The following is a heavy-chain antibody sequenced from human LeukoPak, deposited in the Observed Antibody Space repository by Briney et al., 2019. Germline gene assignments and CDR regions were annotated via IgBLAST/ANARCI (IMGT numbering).Heavy chain of an antibody. D-gene: IGHD3-3*01. V-gene: IGHV3-33*01. CDR3: ARGFWSGYYPDY. CDR2: IWFDGSNK. CDR1: GFTFSSYG. J-gene: IGHJ4*02. Sequence: GSLRLSCAASGFTFSSYGMHWVRQAPGKGLEWVAIIWFDGSNKYYADSVKGQFTISRDNSKNTLYLQMNSLRADDTAVYYCARGFWSGYYPDYWGQGTLVTVSS.